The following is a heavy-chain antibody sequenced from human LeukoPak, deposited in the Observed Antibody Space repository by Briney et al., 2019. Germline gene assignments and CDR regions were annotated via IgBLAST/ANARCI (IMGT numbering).Heavy chain of an antibody. D-gene: IGHD3-3*01. CDR2: INHSGST. CDR3: ARHGFWSGYYPSYYYGMDV. J-gene: IGHJ6*02. Sequence: SETLSLTCAVYGGSFSGYYWSWIRQPPGKGLEWIGEINHSGSTNYNPSLKSRVTISVDTSKNQFSLKLSSVTAADTAVYYCARHGFWSGYYPSYYYGMDVWGQGTTVTVSS. CDR1: GGSFSGYY. V-gene: IGHV4-34*01.